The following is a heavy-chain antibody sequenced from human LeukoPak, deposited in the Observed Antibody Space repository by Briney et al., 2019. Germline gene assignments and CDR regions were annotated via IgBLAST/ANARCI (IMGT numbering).Heavy chain of an antibody. CDR2: ISSSSSYI. J-gene: IGHJ4*02. CDR3: ASDASLYSGSSGFDY. CDR1: GFTFSSYS. V-gene: IGHV3-21*01. Sequence: GALRLSCAASGFTFSSYSMNWVRQAPGKGLEWVSSISSSSSYIYHADSVKGRFTISRDNAKNSLYLQMNSLRAEDTAVYYCASDASLYSGSSGFDYWGQGTLVTVSS. D-gene: IGHD1-26*01.